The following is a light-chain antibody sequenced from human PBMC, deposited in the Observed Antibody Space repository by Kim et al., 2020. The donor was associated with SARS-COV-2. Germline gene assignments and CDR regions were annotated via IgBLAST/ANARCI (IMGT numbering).Light chain of an antibody. J-gene: IGLJ3*02. CDR3: GTWDDSLNEWV. Sequence: GQRVTISYFGSGSNIARNVVNWYQQFPGTAPKLLIYATDQRSSGVPDRFSGSRSGTSASLDISGLQSDDEADYYCGTWDDSLNEWVFGGGTQLTVL. CDR2: ATD. V-gene: IGLV1-44*01. CDR1: GSNIARNV.